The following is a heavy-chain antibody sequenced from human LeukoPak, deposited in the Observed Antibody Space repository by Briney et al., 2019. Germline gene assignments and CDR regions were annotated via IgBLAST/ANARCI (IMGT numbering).Heavy chain of an antibody. CDR2: MYYNERT. CDR1: GGSISSYY. J-gene: IGHJ4*02. Sequence: PSETLSLTCTVSGGSISSYYWSWIRQPPGKGLEWIGYMYYNERTNYNPSLKSRVTISVDTSKNQFSLKLSSVTAADTAVYYCARFHPNWGLDYWGQGILVTVSS. D-gene: IGHD7-27*01. CDR3: ARFHPNWGLDY. V-gene: IGHV4-59*01.